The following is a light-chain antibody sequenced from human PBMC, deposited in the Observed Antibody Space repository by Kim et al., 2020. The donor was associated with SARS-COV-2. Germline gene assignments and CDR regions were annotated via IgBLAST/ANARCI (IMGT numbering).Light chain of an antibody. CDR1: QSVSSN. J-gene: IGKJ1*01. CDR3: QQYNNWPPT. Sequence: EIVMTQSPATLSVSPGERATLSCRANQSVSSNLAWYQQKPGQAPRLLIYGASTRATGIPARFSGSESGTAFTLTISSLQSEDFAVYHCQQYNNWPPTFGQGTKVDIK. CDR2: GAS. V-gene: IGKV3-15*01.